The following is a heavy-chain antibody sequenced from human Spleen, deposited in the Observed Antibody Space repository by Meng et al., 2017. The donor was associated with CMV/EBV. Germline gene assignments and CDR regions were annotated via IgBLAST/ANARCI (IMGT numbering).Heavy chain of an antibody. CDR2: IYSGESST. D-gene: IGHD6-13*01. CDR3: AKDHKGYSSSWKRVGMDV. J-gene: IGHJ6*02. CDR1: GFTFSSYS. Sequence: GESLKISCAAPGFTFSSYSMNWVRQAPGKGLEWVSVIYSGESSTFYADSVKGRFTISRDNSKKTLYLQMNSLRAEDTAVYYCAKDHKGYSSSWKRVGMDVWGQGTTVTVSS. V-gene: IGHV3-NL1*01.